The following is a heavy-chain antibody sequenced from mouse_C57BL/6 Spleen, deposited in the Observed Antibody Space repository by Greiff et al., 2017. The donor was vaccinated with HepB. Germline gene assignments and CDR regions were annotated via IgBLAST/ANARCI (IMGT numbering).Heavy chain of an antibody. D-gene: IGHD2-2*01. CDR2: INPSNGGT. V-gene: IGHV1-53*01. Sequence: VQLQQSGTELVKPGASVKLSCKASGYTFTSYWMHWVKQRPGQGLEWIGNINPSNGGTNYNEKFKSKATLTVDKSSSTAYMQLSSLTSEDAAVYYCASGHVLWLRRGFAYWGQGTLVTVSA. CDR3: ASGHVLWLRRGFAY. CDR1: GYTFTSYW. J-gene: IGHJ3*01.